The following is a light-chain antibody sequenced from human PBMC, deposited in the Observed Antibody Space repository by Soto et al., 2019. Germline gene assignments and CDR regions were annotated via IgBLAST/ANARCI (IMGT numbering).Light chain of an antibody. Sequence: QSALTQPPSASGSPGQSVAISCTGTTSDIGGYNYVSWYQQHPGKAPKLMIYEVNKRPSGVPDRFSGSKSGNTASLTVSGVQAEDEADYYCSAHGGNSPDVFGTGTKVTVL. V-gene: IGLV2-8*01. CDR1: TSDIGGYNY. CDR3: SAHGGNSPDV. J-gene: IGLJ1*01. CDR2: EVN.